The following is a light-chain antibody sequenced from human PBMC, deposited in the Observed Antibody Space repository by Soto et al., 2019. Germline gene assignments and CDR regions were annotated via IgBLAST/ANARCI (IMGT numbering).Light chain of an antibody. CDR3: QMWDTSSDQGV. J-gene: IGLJ1*01. Sequence: SYELTQPPSVSVAPGQTATVTCGGNNVGSKSVHWYQQKPGQAPVLVVYDDSDRPSGIPERFSGSNSGNTATLTISRVEAGDEADYYCQMWDTSSDQGVFGTGTKLTVL. CDR2: DDS. CDR1: NVGSKS. V-gene: IGLV3-21*02.